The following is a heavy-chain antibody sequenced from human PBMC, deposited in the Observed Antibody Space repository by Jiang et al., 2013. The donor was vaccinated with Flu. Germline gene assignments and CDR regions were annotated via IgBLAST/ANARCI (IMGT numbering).Heavy chain of an antibody. CDR1: GYTFTSYA. V-gene: IGHV1-3*01. D-gene: IGHD3-9*01. Sequence: SGAEVKKPGASVKVSCKASGYTFTSYAMHWVRQAPGQRLEWMGWINAGNGNTKYSQKFQGRVTITRDTSASTAYMELSSLRSEDTAVYYCARDWDEGVDYYFDYWGQGTLVTVSS. CDR2: INAGNGNT. J-gene: IGHJ4*02. CDR3: ARDWDEGVDYYFDY.